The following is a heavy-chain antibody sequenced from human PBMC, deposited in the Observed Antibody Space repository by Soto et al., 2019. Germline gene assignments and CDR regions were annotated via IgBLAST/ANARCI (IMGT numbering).Heavy chain of an antibody. V-gene: IGHV3-15*07. CDR1: GFTFSNAW. D-gene: IGHD6-6*01. J-gene: IGHJ6*02. CDR2: IKSKTDGGTT. CDR3: TTFPQSRIAARLPYYYGMDV. Sequence: GGSLRLSCAASGFTFSNAWMNWVRQAPGKGLEWVGRIKSKTDGGTTDYAAPVKGRFTISRDDSKNTLYLQMNSLKTEDTAVYYCTTFPQSRIAARLPYYYGMDVWGQGTTVTVSS.